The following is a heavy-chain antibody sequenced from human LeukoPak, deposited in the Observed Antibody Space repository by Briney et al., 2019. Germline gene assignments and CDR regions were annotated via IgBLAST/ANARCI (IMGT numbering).Heavy chain of an antibody. CDR3: ARRIPSELRYYYDSSGYYYFDY. CDR2: INHSGST. Sequence: PSETLSLTCAVYGGSFSGYYWSWIRQPPGKGLEWIGEINHSGSTNYNPSLKSRVTISVDTSKNQFSLKLSSVTAADTAVYYCARRIPSELRYYYDSSGYYYFDYWGQGTLVTVSS. J-gene: IGHJ4*02. D-gene: IGHD3-22*01. CDR1: GGSFSGYY. V-gene: IGHV4-34*01.